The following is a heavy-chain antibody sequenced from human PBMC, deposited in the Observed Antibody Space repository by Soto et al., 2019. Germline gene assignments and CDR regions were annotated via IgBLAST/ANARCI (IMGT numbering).Heavy chain of an antibody. Sequence: QVKLVQSGAEVKRPGASVKVFCKASGYTFTTHTMHWVRQAPGQGLEWMGWMNGGNGNTKYSQKFQGRVTFTRDTFAGTAYMELSRLRSEDTAVYYCTRLETAYWGQGTLVTVSS. CDR1: GYTFTTHT. J-gene: IGHJ4*02. V-gene: IGHV1-3*01. CDR3: TRLETAY. D-gene: IGHD2-21*02. CDR2: MNGGNGNT.